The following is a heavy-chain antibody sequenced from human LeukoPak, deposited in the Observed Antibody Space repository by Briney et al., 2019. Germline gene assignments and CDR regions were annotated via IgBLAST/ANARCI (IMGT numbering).Heavy chain of an antibody. Sequence: ASVKVSCKASGGTFSSYAISWVRQAPGQGLEWMGWINPNSGGTNYAQKFQGRVTMTRDTSISTAYMELSRLRSDDTAVYYCARDWGRVDIVATIRGLIDYWGQGTLVTVSS. J-gene: IGHJ4*02. CDR2: INPNSGGT. CDR3: ARDWGRVDIVATIRGLIDY. CDR1: GGTFSSYA. D-gene: IGHD5-12*01. V-gene: IGHV1-2*02.